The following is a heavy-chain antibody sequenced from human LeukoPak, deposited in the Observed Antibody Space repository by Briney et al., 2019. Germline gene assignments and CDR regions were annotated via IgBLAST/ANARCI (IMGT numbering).Heavy chain of an antibody. Sequence: GGSLRLSCAASGFTFSYYGMHWVRQAPGKGLEWVAFVRYDGNDKFYAESVKGRFTISKDTSRNTLYLQMNSLRLEDTALYYCAKAGSDTSPYYFDYWGQGTLVTVSS. D-gene: IGHD3-10*01. CDR1: GFTFSYYG. V-gene: IGHV3-30*02. CDR2: VRYDGNDK. CDR3: AKAGSDTSPYYFDY. J-gene: IGHJ4*02.